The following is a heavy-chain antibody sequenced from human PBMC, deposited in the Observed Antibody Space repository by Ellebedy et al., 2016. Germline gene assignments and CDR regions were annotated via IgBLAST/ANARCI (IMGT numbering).Heavy chain of an antibody. CDR2: ISSSGSTI. CDR3: ARESVVSPFSGSFDY. D-gene: IGHD1-14*01. V-gene: IGHV3-11*04. Sequence: LSLTCXASGFTFRDYYMSWIRPAPGKGLEWVSYISSSGSTIYYADSVKGRFTISRDNAKNTLYLQMTSLRAEDTAIYYCARESVVSPFSGSFDYWGQGTLVTVSS. J-gene: IGHJ4*02. CDR1: GFTFRDYY.